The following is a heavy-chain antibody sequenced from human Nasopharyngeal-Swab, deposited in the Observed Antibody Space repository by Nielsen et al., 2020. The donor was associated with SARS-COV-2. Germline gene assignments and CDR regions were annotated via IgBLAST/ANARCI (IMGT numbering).Heavy chain of an antibody. CDR2: IKQEGSEK. CDR1: GFTFSNYW. J-gene: IGHJ6*03. Sequence: GESLKISCAASGFTFSNYWMCWVRQAPGKGLEWVANIKQEGSEKYYVDSVKGRFTISRDNAKNSLYLQMSSLRDEDTAVYYCARSPRFGRRDTAMVNRHYYYSYYLYVWGKGTTVTVSS. CDR3: ARSPRFGRRDTAMVNRHYYYSYYLYV. D-gene: IGHD5-18*01. V-gene: IGHV3-7*01.